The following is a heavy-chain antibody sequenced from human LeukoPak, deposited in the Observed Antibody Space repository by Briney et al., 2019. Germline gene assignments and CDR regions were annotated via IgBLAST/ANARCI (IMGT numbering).Heavy chain of an antibody. D-gene: IGHD5-12*01. V-gene: IGHV3-7*01. CDR2: IKQDGSEK. J-gene: IGHJ6*02. Sequence: GGSLRLSCAASGFTFSSYWMSWVRQAPGKGLEWVANIKQDGSEKYYVDSVKGRFTISRDNAKNSLYLQMNSLRAEDTAVYYCARDALINGYSGYDRTIYYYYYGMDVWGQGTTVTVSS. CDR1: GFTFSSYW. CDR3: ARDALINGYSGYDRTIYYYYYGMDV.